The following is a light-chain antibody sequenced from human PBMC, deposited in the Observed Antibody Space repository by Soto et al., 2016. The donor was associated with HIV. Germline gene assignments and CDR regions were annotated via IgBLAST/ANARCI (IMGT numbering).Light chain of an antibody. V-gene: IGKV1-39*01. CDR3: QQSYSIPLT. CDR2: AAS. CDR1: QSISNY. J-gene: IGKJ5*01. Sequence: DIQMTQSPSSLSASVGDRVTITCRASQSISNYLNWYQQKPGKAPKLLIYAASSLHSGVPSRFSGSGSGTDFSLTVSNLQPEDFATYYCQQSYSIPLTFGQGTRLEIK.